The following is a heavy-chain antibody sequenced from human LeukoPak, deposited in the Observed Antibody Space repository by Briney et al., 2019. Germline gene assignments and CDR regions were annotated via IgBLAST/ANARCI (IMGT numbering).Heavy chain of an antibody. D-gene: IGHD6-13*01. J-gene: IGHJ6*03. Sequence: ASVKVSCKASGYTFTGYYMHWVRQAPGQGLEWMGWINPNSGGTNYARKFQGRVTMTRDTSISTAYMELSRLRSDDTAVYYCARDGSSSWYVDYYYYMDVWGKGTTVTVSS. CDR1: GYTFTGYY. V-gene: IGHV1-2*02. CDR2: INPNSGGT. CDR3: ARDGSSSWYVDYYYYMDV.